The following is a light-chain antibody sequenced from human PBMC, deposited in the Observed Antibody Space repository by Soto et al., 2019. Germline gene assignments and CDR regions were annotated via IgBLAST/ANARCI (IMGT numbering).Light chain of an antibody. Sequence: QSVLTQPPSVSEAPGQRVTISCTGSSSNIGAGYDVHWYQQPPGTAPKLLIYGNSNRPSGVPDRFSGSKSGTSASLAITGLQAEDEADYYCQSYDSSLSAYVFATGTKVTVL. V-gene: IGLV1-40*01. CDR2: GNS. CDR3: QSYDSSLSAYV. J-gene: IGLJ1*01. CDR1: SSNIGAGYD.